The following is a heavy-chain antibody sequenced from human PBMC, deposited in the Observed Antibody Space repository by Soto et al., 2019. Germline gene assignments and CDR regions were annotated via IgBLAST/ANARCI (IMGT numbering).Heavy chain of an antibody. CDR2: IWYDGSNE. CDR1: GFTFSSYG. J-gene: IGHJ4*02. V-gene: IGHV3-33*01. Sequence: QVQLVESGGGVVQPGRSLRLSCAASGFTFSSYGMHWVRQAPGKGLEWVAVIWYDGSNENYADSVKGRFTISRDNSKNTLYLQMNSLRAEDTALYYCARDRRGSGWYDYCDSWGQGTLVTASS. D-gene: IGHD6-19*01. CDR3: ARDRRGSGWYDYCDS.